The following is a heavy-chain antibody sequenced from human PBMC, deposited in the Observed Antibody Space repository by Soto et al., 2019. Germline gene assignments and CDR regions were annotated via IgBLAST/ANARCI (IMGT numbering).Heavy chain of an antibody. CDR2: ICNSGST. CDR3: ARLDSSVMGGMDV. J-gene: IGHJ6*02. V-gene: IGHV4-4*08. Sequence: PSETLSLTCTVSGGSISTYYWSWIRQPPGKGLEWIGSICNSGSTYYNPSLKSRVTISVDTSKNQFSLKLSSVTAADTAVYYCARLDSSVMGGMDVWGQGTAVTVSS. CDR1: GGSISTYY. D-gene: IGHD6-19*01.